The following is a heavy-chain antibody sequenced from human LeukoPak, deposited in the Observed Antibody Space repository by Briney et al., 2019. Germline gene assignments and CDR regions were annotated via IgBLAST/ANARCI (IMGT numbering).Heavy chain of an antibody. CDR2: ISYDGSNK. Sequence: GGSLRLSCAASGFTFSSCGMHWVRQAPGKGLEWVAVISYDGSNKYYADSVKGRFTISRDNSKNTLYLQMNSLRAEDTAVYYCAKDGAYSGYDIDYWGQGTLVTVSS. CDR3: AKDGAYSGYDIDY. V-gene: IGHV3-30*18. D-gene: IGHD5-12*01. J-gene: IGHJ4*02. CDR1: GFTFSSCG.